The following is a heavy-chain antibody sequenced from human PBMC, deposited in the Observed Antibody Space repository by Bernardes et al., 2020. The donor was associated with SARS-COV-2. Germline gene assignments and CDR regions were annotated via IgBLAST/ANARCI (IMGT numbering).Heavy chain of an antibody. CDR2: ITGSGGKP. J-gene: IGHJ4*02. V-gene: IGHV3-23*01. Sequence: GGSLRLSCAASGFTFSNSAISWVRQAPGKGLAWVSSITGSGGKPYYADSVRGRFTISRDNSKNTLYLEMNSLGAEDTAVYYCAKTYGDYYYFDYWGQGTMVTVSS. CDR1: GFTFSNSA. D-gene: IGHD4-17*01. CDR3: AKTYGDYYYFDY.